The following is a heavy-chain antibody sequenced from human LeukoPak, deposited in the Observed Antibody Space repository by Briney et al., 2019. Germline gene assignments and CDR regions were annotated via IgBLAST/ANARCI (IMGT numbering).Heavy chain of an antibody. Sequence: ASVKVSCKVSGYTLTELSMHWVRQAPGQGLEWMGGIIPIFGTANYAQKFQGRVTITADESTSTAYMELSSLRSEDTAVYYCARDRGDYDSSGAQDYYFDYWGQGTLVTVSS. D-gene: IGHD3-22*01. CDR3: ARDRGDYDSSGAQDYYFDY. CDR2: IIPIFGTA. CDR1: GYTLTELS. J-gene: IGHJ4*02. V-gene: IGHV1-69*13.